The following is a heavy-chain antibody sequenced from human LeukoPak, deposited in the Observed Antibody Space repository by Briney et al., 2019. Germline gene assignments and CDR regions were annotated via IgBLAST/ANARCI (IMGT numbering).Heavy chain of an antibody. CDR3: ARGWLAESTVVTPYNY. Sequence: ASVKVSCKASGGTFSNYAINWVRQAPGQGLEWMGGIIPLFGTVNYAQKFQGRVTISAVESMSTAYMQLSSLRSVDTAVYYCARGWLAESTVVTPYNYWGQGTLVTVSS. V-gene: IGHV1-69*13. CDR1: GGTFSNYA. D-gene: IGHD4-23*01. J-gene: IGHJ4*02. CDR2: IIPLFGTV.